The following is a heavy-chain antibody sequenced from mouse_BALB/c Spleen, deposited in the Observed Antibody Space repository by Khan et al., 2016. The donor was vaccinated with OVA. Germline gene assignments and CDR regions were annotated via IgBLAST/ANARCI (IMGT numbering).Heavy chain of an antibody. CDR1: GYSITTNYA. CDR3: ARKNYYGYTMDN. D-gene: IGHD1-1*01. J-gene: IGHJ4*01. Sequence: EVQLQESGPGLVKPSQPLSLTCTVTGYSITTNYAWDWIRQFPGNKLEWMGYISYSGSTSYNPSLKSRIFINRDTSKNQFFLLLNSVTTDDTATKYCARKNYYGYTMDNWGQGTSVTVSS. CDR2: ISYSGST. V-gene: IGHV3-2*02.